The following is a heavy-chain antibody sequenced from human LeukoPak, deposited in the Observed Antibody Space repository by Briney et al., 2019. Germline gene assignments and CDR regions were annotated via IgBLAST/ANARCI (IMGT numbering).Heavy chain of an antibody. D-gene: IGHD2-8*01. V-gene: IGHV3-23*01. Sequence: GRSLRLSCAASGFTVSSNYMSWVRQAPGKGLEWVSAISGSGGSTYYADSVKGRFTISRDNSKNTLYLQMNSLRAEDTAVYYCAVSPLGDGYWGQGTLVTVSS. CDR3: AVSPLGDGY. J-gene: IGHJ4*02. CDR2: ISGSGGST. CDR1: GFTVSSNY.